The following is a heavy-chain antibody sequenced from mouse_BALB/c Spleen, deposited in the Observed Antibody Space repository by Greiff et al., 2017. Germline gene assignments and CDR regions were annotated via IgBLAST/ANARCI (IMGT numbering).Heavy chain of an antibody. CDR1: GYSFTSYV. CDR2: INPYNDGT. Sequence: VQLKQSGPELVKPGASVKMSCKASGYSFTSYVMHWVKQKPGQGLEWIGYINPYNDGTKYNEKFKGKATLTSDKSSSTAYMELSSLTSEDSAVYYCAREERGYAMDYWGQGTSVTVSS. J-gene: IGHJ4*01. CDR3: AREERGYAMDY. V-gene: IGHV1-14*01.